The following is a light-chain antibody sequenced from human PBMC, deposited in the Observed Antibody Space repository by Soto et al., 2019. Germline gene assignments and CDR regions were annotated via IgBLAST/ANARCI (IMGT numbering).Light chain of an antibody. J-gene: IGKJ2*01. V-gene: IGKV3-20*01. CDR2: GAS. Sequence: EIVLTQSPGTLSLSPGERATLSCRASRSVSSSSLAWYQQKPGQAPRLLIRGASTRATGIPDRFSGSGSGTDFTLIISILEPEDFAVYFCQHYGTSPPYTFAQGTKLEIK. CDR3: QHYGTSPPYT. CDR1: RSVSSSS.